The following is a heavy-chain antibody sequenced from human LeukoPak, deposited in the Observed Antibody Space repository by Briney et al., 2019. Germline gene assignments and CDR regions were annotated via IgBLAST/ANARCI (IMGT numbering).Heavy chain of an antibody. Sequence: ASVKVSCKASGYTFTGYHMHWVRQAPGQGLEWMGWINPNSGGTNYAQKFQGRVTMTRDTSISTAYMELSRLRSDDTAVYYCARSTPRGYCSSTSCYHFDYWGQGTLVTVSS. CDR3: ARSTPRGYCSSTSCYHFDY. D-gene: IGHD2-2*01. CDR2: INPNSGGT. J-gene: IGHJ4*02. V-gene: IGHV1-2*02. CDR1: GYTFTGYH.